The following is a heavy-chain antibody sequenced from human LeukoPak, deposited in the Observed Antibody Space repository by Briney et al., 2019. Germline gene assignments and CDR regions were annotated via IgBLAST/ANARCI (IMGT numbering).Heavy chain of an antibody. D-gene: IGHD5-24*01. J-gene: IGHJ3*02. V-gene: IGHV3-66*01. Sequence: TGGSLRLSCAASGFTVSSNYMSWVRQAPGKGLEWVSVIYSGGSTYYADSVKGRFTISRDNSKNTLYLQMNSLRAEDTAVYYCAWGAERWLQQYAFDIWGQGTMVTVSS. CDR2: IYSGGST. CDR1: GFTVSSNY. CDR3: AWGAERWLQQYAFDI.